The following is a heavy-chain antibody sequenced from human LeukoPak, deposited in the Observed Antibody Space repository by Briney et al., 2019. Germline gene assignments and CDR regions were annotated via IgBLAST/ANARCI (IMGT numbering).Heavy chain of an antibody. Sequence: GGSLRLSCAASGFTFRSYWMTWVRHYPGKGLEWVANIKQDGSETYYADSVKGRFTISRDNAKRSLYLQMNSLRAEDTAVYYCAKDLSDPVMVIDSWGQGTLVTVSS. V-gene: IGHV3-7*01. CDR3: AKDLSDPVMVIDS. CDR2: IKQDGSET. J-gene: IGHJ4*02. CDR1: GFTFRSYW. D-gene: IGHD5-18*01.